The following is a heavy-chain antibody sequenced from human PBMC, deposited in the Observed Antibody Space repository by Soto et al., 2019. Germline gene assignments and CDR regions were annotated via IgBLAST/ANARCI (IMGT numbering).Heavy chain of an antibody. V-gene: IGHV1-18*04. CDR3: ARIFVEMSAAGMRYYYDSSGYYYFGWFDP. Sequence: ASVKVSCKASGYTFTSYGISWVRQAPGQGLGWMGWISAYNGNTNYAQKLQGRVTMTTDTSTSTAYMELRSLRSDDTAVYYCARIFVEMSAAGMRYYYDSSGYYYFGWFDPWGQGTLVTVSS. CDR2: ISAYNGNT. J-gene: IGHJ5*02. CDR1: GYTFTSYG. D-gene: IGHD3-22*01.